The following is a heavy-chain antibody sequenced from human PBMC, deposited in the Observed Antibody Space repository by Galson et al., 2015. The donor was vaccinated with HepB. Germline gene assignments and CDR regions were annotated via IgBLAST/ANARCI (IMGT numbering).Heavy chain of an antibody. CDR2: ISGSGGST. J-gene: IGHJ4*02. CDR1: GFTFSSYA. D-gene: IGHD3-22*01. V-gene: IGHV3-23*01. CDR3: AKGGEYYDSSGYYYYDHFDY. Sequence: SLRLSCAASGFTFSSYAMSWVRQAPGKGLEWVSAISGSGGSTYYADSVKGRFTISRDNSKNTLYLQMNSLRAEDTAVYYCAKGGEYYDSSGYYYYDHFDYWGQGTLVTVSS.